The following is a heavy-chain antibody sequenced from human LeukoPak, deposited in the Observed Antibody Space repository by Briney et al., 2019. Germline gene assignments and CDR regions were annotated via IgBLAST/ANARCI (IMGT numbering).Heavy chain of an antibody. CDR2: ISAYNGNT. D-gene: IGHD6-19*01. J-gene: IGHJ4*02. V-gene: IGHV1-18*04. CDR1: GYSFTGYY. Sequence: ASVKVSCKASGYSFTGYYMHWVRQAPGQGLEWMGWISAYNGNTNYAQKLQGRVTMTTDTSTSTAYMELRSLRSDDTAVYYCARRSVAGTSNPDYWGQGTLVTVSS. CDR3: ARRSVAGTSNPDY.